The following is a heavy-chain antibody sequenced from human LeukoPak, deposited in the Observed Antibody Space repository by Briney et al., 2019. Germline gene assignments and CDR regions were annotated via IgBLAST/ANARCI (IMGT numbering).Heavy chain of an antibody. CDR1: GYTFTSYD. D-gene: IGHD6-13*01. CDR3: AREIGEYSSSWYENDY. CDR2: MNPNSGNT. J-gene: IGHJ4*02. Sequence: ASVKVSCKASGYTFTSYDINWVRQAPGQGLEWMGWMNPNSGNTGYAQKFQGRVTMTRNTSISTAYMELSSLRSEDTAVYYCAREIGEYSSSWYENDYWGQGTLVTVSS. V-gene: IGHV1-8*01.